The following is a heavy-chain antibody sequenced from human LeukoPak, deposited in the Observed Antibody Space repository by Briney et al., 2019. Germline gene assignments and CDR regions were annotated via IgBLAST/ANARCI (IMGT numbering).Heavy chain of an antibody. CDR3: ATRPSVLLWFGELLLLD. V-gene: IGHV1-8*01. D-gene: IGHD3-10*01. CDR1: GYTFTSYD. J-gene: IGHJ4*02. CDR2: MNPNSGNT. Sequence: ASVKVSCKASGYTFTSYDINWVRQATGQGLAWMGWMNPNSGNTGYAQKFQGRVTMTENTSTDTAYMELSSLRSEDTAVYYCATRPSVLLWFGELLLLDWGQGTLVTVSS.